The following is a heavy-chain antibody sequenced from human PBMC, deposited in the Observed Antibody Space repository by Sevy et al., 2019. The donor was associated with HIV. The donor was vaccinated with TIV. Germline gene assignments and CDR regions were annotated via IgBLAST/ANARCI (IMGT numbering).Heavy chain of an antibody. CDR2: FYYSGRT. CDR1: GGSISGYY. CDR3: ATCSPDYYYGMDV. J-gene: IGHJ6*02. D-gene: IGHD2-15*01. Sequence: SETLSLTCTVSGGSISGYYWSWIRQPPGKGLEWIGYFYYSGRTNYNPSLKCRVTISVDTSKNQFSLKLSSVTAADTAVYYCATCSPDYYYGMDVWGQGTTVTVSS. V-gene: IGHV4-59*03.